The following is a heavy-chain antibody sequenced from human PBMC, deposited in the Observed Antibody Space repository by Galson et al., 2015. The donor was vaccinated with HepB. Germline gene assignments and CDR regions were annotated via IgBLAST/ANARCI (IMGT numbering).Heavy chain of an antibody. D-gene: IGHD5-18*01. J-gene: IGHJ4*02. CDR2: ISSTSRPI. CDR1: GFTFSSYS. V-gene: IGHV3-48*02. Sequence: SLRLCCAASGFTFSSYSMHWVRQAPGKRLEWVSYISSTSRPIYYADSVKGRFTISRDNAKNSLYLLMYSLRDEDTAVYYCARDLGYSYGVYFDYWGRGTLITVSS. CDR3: ARDLGYSYGVYFDY.